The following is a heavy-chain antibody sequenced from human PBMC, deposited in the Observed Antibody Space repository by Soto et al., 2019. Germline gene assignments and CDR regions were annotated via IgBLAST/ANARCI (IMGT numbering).Heavy chain of an antibody. J-gene: IGHJ2*01. CDR2: IYNSGST. CDR1: GGSISSGDYY. CDR3: ARDVSSAGRDWYGDL. Sequence: SETLSLTCTVSGGSISSGDYYWTWIRQHPGKGLEWIGYIYNSGSTYHNPSLKSRLIISLDMSKNQFSLKLSSVTAADTAVYYCARDVSSAGRDWYGDLWGSGTFVPVS. V-gene: IGHV4-31*03. D-gene: IGHD6-13*01.